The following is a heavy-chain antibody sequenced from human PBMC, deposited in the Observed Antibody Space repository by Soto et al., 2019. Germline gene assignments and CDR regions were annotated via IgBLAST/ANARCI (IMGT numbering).Heavy chain of an antibody. Sequence: GSLRLSCTVSGFTFSNAWMTWVRQAPGKGLEWVGRIKSKTDDGTTDYAAPVKGRFTISRDDSRNTLYLQMNSLRTEDTAVYYCTTDSSSWAYYYYYGMDVWGQGTTVTVSS. V-gene: IGHV3-15*01. CDR3: TTDSSSWAYYYYYGMDV. J-gene: IGHJ6*02. CDR2: IKSKTDDGTT. CDR1: GFTFSNAW. D-gene: IGHD2-2*01.